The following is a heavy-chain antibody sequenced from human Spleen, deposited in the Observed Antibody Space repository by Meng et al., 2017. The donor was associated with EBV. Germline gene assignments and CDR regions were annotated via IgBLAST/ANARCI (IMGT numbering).Heavy chain of an antibody. CDR3: VRDMFGARDY. Sequence: EGQLGGSGGGVFQPGEALRLSCVASGFTLRTYWVPWVRQAPGKGLVWVSRINSDGSTINYADSVEGRFTISRDNAKNTLYLQMNSLRVEDSAVYYCVRDMFGARDYWGQGTLVTVSS. J-gene: IGHJ4*02. V-gene: IGHV3-74*01. CDR1: GFTLRTYW. D-gene: IGHD3-10*02. CDR2: INSDGSTI.